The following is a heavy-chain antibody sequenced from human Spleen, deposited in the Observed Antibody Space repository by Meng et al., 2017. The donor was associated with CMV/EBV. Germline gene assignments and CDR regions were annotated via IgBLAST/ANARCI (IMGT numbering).Heavy chain of an antibody. CDR2: ISWNSGRI. D-gene: IGHD6-6*01. CDR3: ARDRVEYSSSSGAFDI. CDR1: GFTFSNYW. J-gene: IGHJ3*02. V-gene: IGHV3-9*01. Sequence: SLKISCAASGFTFSNYWMTWVRQAPGKGLEWVSGISWNSGRIGYADSVKGRFTISRDNAKNSLYLQMNSLRAEDTAVYYCARDRVEYSSSSGAFDIWGQGTMVTVSS.